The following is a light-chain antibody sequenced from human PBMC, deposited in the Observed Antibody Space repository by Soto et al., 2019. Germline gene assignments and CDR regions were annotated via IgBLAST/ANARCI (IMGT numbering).Light chain of an antibody. CDR1: QTLSSSY. J-gene: IGKJ5*01. CDR3: QQRSNWRVT. Sequence: EIVLTQSPGTLSLSPGGRATLSCRASQTLSSSYLAWYQHKPGQAPRLLTFGASSRATGIPDKFSGSGSGTDFTLTISSLEPEDIAVYYCQQRSNWRVTFGGGTRLEI. CDR2: GAS. V-gene: IGKV3D-20*02.